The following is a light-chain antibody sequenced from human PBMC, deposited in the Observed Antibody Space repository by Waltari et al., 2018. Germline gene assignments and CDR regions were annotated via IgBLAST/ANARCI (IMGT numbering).Light chain of an antibody. Sequence: QSALTQPASVSGSPGQSITISCTGTSSDVGSYNLVSWYQQHPGKAPTLIIYEGYKRPSGVSNRFSGSKSGDTASLTISGGQAEDEADYYCCSYANNRPRVFGGGTKLTVL. CDR1: SSDVGSYNL. CDR2: EGY. J-gene: IGLJ3*02. V-gene: IGLV2-23*01. CDR3: CSYANNRPRV.